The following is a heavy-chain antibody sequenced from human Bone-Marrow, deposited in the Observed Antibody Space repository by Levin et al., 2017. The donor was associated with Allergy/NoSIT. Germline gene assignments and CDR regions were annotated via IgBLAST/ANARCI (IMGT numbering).Heavy chain of an antibody. D-gene: IGHD2-2*01. V-gene: IGHV5-51*01. CDR2: IDPGDSDT. CDR3: ARQMTVAAAAEFDP. Sequence: ASVKVSCKGSGYRFISFSIGWVRQKPGKGLEWMGVIDPGDSDTRYSPSFQGQVTISADRSISTAYLQWSSLKDSDTAMYYCARQMTVAAAAEFDPWGQGTLVTVSS. CDR1: GYRFISFS. J-gene: IGHJ5*02.